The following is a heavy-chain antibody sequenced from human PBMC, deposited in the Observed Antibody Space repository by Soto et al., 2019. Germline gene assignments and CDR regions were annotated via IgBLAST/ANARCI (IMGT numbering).Heavy chain of an antibody. CDR1: GYTFTSYG. CDR3: ARERGSYPLDY. J-gene: IGHJ4*02. D-gene: IGHD1-26*01. V-gene: IGHV1-18*01. Sequence: QVKLVQSGAEVKKPGASVKVSCKASGYTFTSYGFIWVRQAPGQGLEWMGWISAYNGNTNYAQKVQGRVTMTTDTSTTTAYMEPRRLRTDDTAVEYCARERGSYPLDYWGQGTLVTVSS. CDR2: ISAYNGNT.